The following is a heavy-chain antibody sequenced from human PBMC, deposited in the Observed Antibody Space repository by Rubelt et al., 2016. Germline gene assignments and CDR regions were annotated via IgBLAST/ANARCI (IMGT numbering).Heavy chain of an antibody. CDR2: INSDGSDK. CDR3: AGGTGWIFDL. CDR1: GLTFSNYG. J-gene: IGHJ2*01. D-gene: IGHD6-19*01. V-gene: IGHV3-7*04. Sequence: EVRLLESGGGLVQPGGSLRLSCVASGLTFSNYGMHWVRQAPGKGLEWVAIINSDGSDKPYVDSLKGRFTISRDNIKNSSYIQMNSLRAEDTATYFCAGGTGWIFDLWGRGTLVTVSS.